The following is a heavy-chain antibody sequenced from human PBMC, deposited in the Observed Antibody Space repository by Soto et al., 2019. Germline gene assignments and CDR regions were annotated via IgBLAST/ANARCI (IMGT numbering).Heavy chain of an antibody. CDR2: ITASDDST. CDR3: ARGGGPTVSSSFY. J-gene: IGHJ4*02. D-gene: IGHD3-10*01. V-gene: IGHV3-23*01. Sequence: PGKGLEWVSGITASDDSTYYADSVKGRFTISRDNSKNTLYLQMNSLGTEDTALYYCARGGGPTVSSSFYWGQGTLVTVSS.